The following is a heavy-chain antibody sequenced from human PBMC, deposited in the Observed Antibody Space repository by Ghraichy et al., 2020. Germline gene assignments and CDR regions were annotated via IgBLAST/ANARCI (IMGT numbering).Heavy chain of an antibody. D-gene: IGHD3-22*01. V-gene: IGHV4-30-4*08. Sequence: SETLSLTCTVSGDSISSGDYYWGWIRQLPGKGLEWIGYIYKSGSTYYNPSLKSRLTISIDASKNQFSLKLNSVTAADTAVYYCARARNSSGYYPVGYWGQCTLFTVSS. J-gene: IGHJ4*02. CDR2: IYKSGST. CDR3: ARARNSSGYYPVGY. CDR1: GDSISSGDYY.